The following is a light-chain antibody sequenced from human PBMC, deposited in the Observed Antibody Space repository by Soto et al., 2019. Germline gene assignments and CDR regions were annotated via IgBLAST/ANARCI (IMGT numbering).Light chain of an antibody. CDR1: RSDVGSYNY. J-gene: IGLJ1*01. CDR3: AAWDDSLNAL. Sequence: QSVLTQPPSASGSPGQSVTISCTGTRSDVGSYNYVSWYQQHPGKAPKLMIYEVSKRPSGVPDRFSGSKSGNTASLTVSGLQAEDEADYYCAAWDDSLNALFGTGTKVTVL. V-gene: IGLV2-8*01. CDR2: EVS.